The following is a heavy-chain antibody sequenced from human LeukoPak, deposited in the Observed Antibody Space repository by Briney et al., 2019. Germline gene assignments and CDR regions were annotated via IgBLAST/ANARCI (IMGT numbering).Heavy chain of an antibody. J-gene: IGHJ5*02. CDR3: ARDQPRNRNWFDP. D-gene: IGHD2/OR15-2a*01. CDR1: GFTFSSCW. V-gene: IGHV3-74*01. Sequence: GGSLRLSCAASGFTFSSCWMHWVRQAPGKGLVWVSRINSDGSTTNYADSVKGRFTISRDNAKNTVSLKMNSLRAEDTAVYYCARDQPRNRNWFDPWGQGTLVTVSP. CDR2: INSDGSTT.